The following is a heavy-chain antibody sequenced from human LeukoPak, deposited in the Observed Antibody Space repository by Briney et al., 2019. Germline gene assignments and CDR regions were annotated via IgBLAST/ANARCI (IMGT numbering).Heavy chain of an antibody. CDR1: GGSISSYY. J-gene: IGHJ5*02. CDR2: IYASGST. D-gene: IGHD3-10*01. Sequence: SETLSLTCTVSGGSISSYYWNWIRQPAGKGLEWIGRIYASGSTNYNPSLKSRVTMSVDTSKNQFSLKLSSVTAADTAVYYCAREYGSGSEFDPWGQGTLVTVSS. V-gene: IGHV4-4*07. CDR3: AREYGSGSEFDP.